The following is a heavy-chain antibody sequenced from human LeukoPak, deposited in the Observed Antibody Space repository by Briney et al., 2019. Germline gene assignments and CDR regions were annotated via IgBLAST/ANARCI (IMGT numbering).Heavy chain of an antibody. CDR1: GFTVSSNY. D-gene: IGHD6-6*01. CDR3: ARGADRGIAARPRDY. Sequence: PGGSLRLSCAASGFTVSSNYMSWVRQAPGKGLEWVSVIYSGGSTYYADSVKGRFTISRDNSKNTLYLQMNSLRSEDTAVYYCARGADRGIAARPRDYWGQGTLVTVSS. V-gene: IGHV3-66*02. J-gene: IGHJ4*02. CDR2: IYSGGST.